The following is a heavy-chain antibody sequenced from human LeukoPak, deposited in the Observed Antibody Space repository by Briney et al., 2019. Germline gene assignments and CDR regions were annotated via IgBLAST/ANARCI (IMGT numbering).Heavy chain of an antibody. CDR1: GGSVSSGSYY. Sequence: SETLSLTCTVSGGSVSSGSYYWSWIRQPPGKGLEWIGYIYYSGSTNYNPSLKSRVTISVDTSKNQFSLKLSSVTAADTAVYYCARDRIVVVPGYFDYWGQGALVTVSS. V-gene: IGHV4-61*01. J-gene: IGHJ4*02. CDR2: IYYSGST. D-gene: IGHD2-21*02. CDR3: ARDRIVVVPGYFDY.